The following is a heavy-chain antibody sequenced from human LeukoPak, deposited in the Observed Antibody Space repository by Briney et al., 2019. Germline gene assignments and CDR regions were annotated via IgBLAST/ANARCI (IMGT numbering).Heavy chain of an antibody. D-gene: IGHD1-26*01. Sequence: PSETLSLTCTVSGYSISSGYYWGWIRQPPGKGLEWIGSIYHSGSTYYNPSLKSRVTISVDTSKNQFSLKLSSVTAADTAVYYCARGVNSGYFDYCGQGTLVTVSS. CDR2: IYHSGST. J-gene: IGHJ4*02. CDR3: ARGVNSGYFDY. V-gene: IGHV4-38-2*02. CDR1: GYSISSGYY.